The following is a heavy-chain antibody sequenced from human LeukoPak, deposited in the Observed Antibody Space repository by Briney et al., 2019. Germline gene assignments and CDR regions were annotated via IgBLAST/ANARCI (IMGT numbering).Heavy chain of an antibody. CDR3: ARATAFQFMGTYVS. V-gene: IGHV3-74*01. Sequence: GGSLRLSCAASGFIFSDYWMYWVRHGPGERLLSASRIDPHGTTTHYADSVKGRFTISRDNARNTVYLQMNSLRAEDTAVYFCARATAFQFMGTYVSWGQGTLVTVSS. CDR2: IDPHGTTT. D-gene: IGHD1-7*01. CDR1: GFIFSDYW. J-gene: IGHJ5*02.